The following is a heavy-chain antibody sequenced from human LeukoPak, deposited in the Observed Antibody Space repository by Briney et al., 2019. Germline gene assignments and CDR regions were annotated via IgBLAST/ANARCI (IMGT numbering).Heavy chain of an antibody. J-gene: IGHJ4*02. CDR1: GFTFSSYA. Sequence: PGGSLRLSCAASGFTFSSYAMSWVRQAPGKGLEWVSAISGSGGSTYYADSVKGRFTISRDNSRNTLYLQMNSLRAEDTAVYYCAKDRRGEDDILTGHLEVGFDYWGQGTLVTVSS. D-gene: IGHD3-9*01. CDR3: AKDRRGEDDILTGHLEVGFDY. CDR2: ISGSGGST. V-gene: IGHV3-23*01.